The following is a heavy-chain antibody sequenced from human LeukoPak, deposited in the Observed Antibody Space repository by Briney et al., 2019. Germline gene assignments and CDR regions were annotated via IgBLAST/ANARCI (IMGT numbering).Heavy chain of an antibody. D-gene: IGHD6-6*01. V-gene: IGHV3-23*01. J-gene: IGHJ4*02. Sequence: RAGGSLRLSCAASGFTFSDYYMSWIRQAPGRGLEWVSTISGSGGSTYYADSVKGRFTISRDNSKNTLYLQMNSLRAEETAVYYCAKTYSSSSSQCDFWGQGTLVTVSS. CDR3: AKTYSSSSSQCDF. CDR1: GFTFSDYY. CDR2: ISGSGGST.